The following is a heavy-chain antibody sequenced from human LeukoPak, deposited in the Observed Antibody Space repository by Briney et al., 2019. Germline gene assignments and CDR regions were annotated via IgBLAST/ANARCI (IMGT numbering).Heavy chain of an antibody. Sequence: SVKVSCKASGGTFSSYAISWVRQAPGQGLEWMGGIVPIFGTANYAQKFQGRVTITADKSTSTAYMELSSLRSEDTAVYYCALRPAARLPTFDYWGQGTLVTVSS. J-gene: IGHJ4*02. D-gene: IGHD6-6*01. CDR2: IVPIFGTA. CDR1: GGTFSSYA. CDR3: ALRPAARLPTFDY. V-gene: IGHV1-69*06.